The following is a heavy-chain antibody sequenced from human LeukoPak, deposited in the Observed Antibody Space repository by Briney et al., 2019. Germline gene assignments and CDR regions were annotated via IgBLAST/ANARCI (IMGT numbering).Heavy chain of an antibody. J-gene: IGHJ4*02. Sequence: GGSLTLSCAASGFTFSSYAMSWVRQAPGKGLEWVSAISGSGGSTYYADSVKGRFTISRDNSKNTLYLQMNSLRAEDTAVYYCAKTVGIAAAEDYFDYWGQGTLVTVSS. CDR1: GFTFSSYA. CDR2: ISGSGGST. V-gene: IGHV3-23*01. CDR3: AKTVGIAAAEDYFDY. D-gene: IGHD6-13*01.